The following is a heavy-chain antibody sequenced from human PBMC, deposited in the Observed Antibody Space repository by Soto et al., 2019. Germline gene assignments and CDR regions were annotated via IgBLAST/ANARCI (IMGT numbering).Heavy chain of an antibody. CDR2: IYPGDSDT. Sequence: GESLKISCKGSGYSFTSYWIGWVRQMPGKGLEWMGIIYPGDSDTRYSPSFQGQVTISADKSISTAYLQWSSLKASDTAMYYCASTRTPTYYDFWSGYYYCMDVWGQGTTVTVSS. J-gene: IGHJ6*02. V-gene: IGHV5-51*01. D-gene: IGHD3-3*01. CDR1: GYSFTSYW. CDR3: ASTRTPTYYDFWSGYYYCMDV.